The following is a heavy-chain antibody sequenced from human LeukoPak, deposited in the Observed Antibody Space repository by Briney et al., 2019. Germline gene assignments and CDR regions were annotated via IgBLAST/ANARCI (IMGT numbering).Heavy chain of an antibody. CDR3: AKDRGSGRHEYYFDY. CDR1: GFTFDDYA. Sequence: PGGSLRLSCAAPGFTFDDYAMHWVQQAPGKGLEWDSGNSWNSGSIGYADSVKGRFTISRDTAKNSLYLQMNSLRAEDTAVYYCAKDRGSGRHEYYFDYWGQGTLVTVSS. CDR2: NSWNSGSI. D-gene: IGHD1-26*01. J-gene: IGHJ4*02. V-gene: IGHV3-9*01.